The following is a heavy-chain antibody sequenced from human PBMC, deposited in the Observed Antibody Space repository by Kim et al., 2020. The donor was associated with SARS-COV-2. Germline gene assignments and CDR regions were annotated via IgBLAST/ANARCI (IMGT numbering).Heavy chain of an antibody. CDR3: ARWLTIFGVDYGMDV. CDR1: GFTFSDYY. V-gene: IGHV3-11*06. D-gene: IGHD3-3*01. Sequence: GGSLRLSCAASGFTFSDYYMSWIRQAPGKGLEWVSYISSSSSYTNYADSVKGRFTISRDNAKNSLYLQMNSLRAEDTAVYYCARWLTIFGVDYGMDVWGQGTTVTVSS. CDR2: ISSSSSYT. J-gene: IGHJ6*02.